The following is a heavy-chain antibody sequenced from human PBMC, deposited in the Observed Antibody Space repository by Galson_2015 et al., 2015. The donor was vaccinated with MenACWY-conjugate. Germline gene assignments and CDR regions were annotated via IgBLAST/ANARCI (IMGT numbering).Heavy chain of an antibody. V-gene: IGHV3-7*03. Sequence: SLRLSCAVSGFTFRNYWMTWVRQAPGKGLEWVARIKKDGSEKYYVASVKGRFTISRDNTKNSMYLEMNSLRAEDTALYYCARGHYGMDVGGQGTTVTASS. J-gene: IGHJ6*02. CDR1: GFTFRNYW. CDR2: IKKDGSEK. CDR3: ARGHYGMDV.